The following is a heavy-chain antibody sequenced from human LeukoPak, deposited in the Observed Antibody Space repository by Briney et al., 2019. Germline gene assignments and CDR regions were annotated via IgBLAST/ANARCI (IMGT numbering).Heavy chain of an antibody. V-gene: IGHV3-23*01. D-gene: IGHD5/OR15-5a*01. J-gene: IGHJ4*02. CDR3: AKYLYASASPLDY. CDR1: GFTFNNYA. Sequence: GGSLRLSCAASGFTFNNYAMSWVRQAPGKGLEYVSSITDTGGTTYYADSVKGRFTISRDNSKNTLYLQMNSLRAEDTAVYYCAKYLYASASPLDYWGQGTLVTVSS. CDR2: ITDTGGTT.